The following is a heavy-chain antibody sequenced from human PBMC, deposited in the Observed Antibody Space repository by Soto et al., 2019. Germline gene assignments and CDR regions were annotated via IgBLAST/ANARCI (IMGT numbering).Heavy chain of an antibody. D-gene: IGHD2-8*01. CDR3: ARQVGLMVYASNTAYNWFDP. CDR2: IIPIFGTA. J-gene: IGHJ5*02. Sequence: GASVKVSCKASGGTFSSYAISWVRQAPGQRLEWMGGIIPIFGTANYAQKFQGRVTITADESTSTAYMELSSLRSEDTAVYYCARQVGLMVYASNTAYNWFDPWGQGTLVTVSS. V-gene: IGHV1-69*13. CDR1: GGTFSSYA.